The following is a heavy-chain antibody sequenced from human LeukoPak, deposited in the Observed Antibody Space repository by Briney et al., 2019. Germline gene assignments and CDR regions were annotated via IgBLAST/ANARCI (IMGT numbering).Heavy chain of an antibody. CDR2: ISSSGSTI. D-gene: IGHD3-3*01. J-gene: IGHJ3*02. CDR3: ARVFGNAFDI. Sequence: PGGSLRLSCAASGFTFSSYEMNWVRQAPGKGLEWVSYISSSGSTIYYADSVKGRFTFSRDNAKNSLYLQMNSLRAEDTAVYYCARVFGNAFDIWGQGTMVTVSS. V-gene: IGHV3-48*03. CDR1: GFTFSSYE.